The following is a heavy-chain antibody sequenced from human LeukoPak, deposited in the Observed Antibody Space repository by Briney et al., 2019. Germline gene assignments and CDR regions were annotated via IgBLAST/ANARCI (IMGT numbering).Heavy chain of an antibody. CDR3: ARDPAAAGTY. Sequence: PSETLSLTCAVYGGSFSGYYWSWIRQPPGKGLEWIGEINHSGSTNYNPSLKSRVTISVDTSKNQFSLKLSSVTVADTAVYYCARDPAAAGTYWGQGTLVTVSS. V-gene: IGHV4-34*01. D-gene: IGHD6-13*01. J-gene: IGHJ4*02. CDR1: GGSFSGYY. CDR2: INHSGST.